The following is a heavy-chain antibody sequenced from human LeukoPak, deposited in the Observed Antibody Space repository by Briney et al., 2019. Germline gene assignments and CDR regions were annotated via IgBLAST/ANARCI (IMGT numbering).Heavy chain of an antibody. V-gene: IGHV3-21*01. J-gene: IGHJ5*02. CDR2: ISSGGIYI. CDR3: ASLEYYDILTGDKWFDP. D-gene: IGHD3-9*01. CDR1: GFTFSRYS. Sequence: GGSLRLSCAASGFTFSRYSMNWVRQAPRKGLEWVSSISSGGIYIYYADSVKGRFTISRDNAKNSLFLRMNSLRAEDTAVYYCASLEYYDILTGDKWFDPWGQGTLVAVSS.